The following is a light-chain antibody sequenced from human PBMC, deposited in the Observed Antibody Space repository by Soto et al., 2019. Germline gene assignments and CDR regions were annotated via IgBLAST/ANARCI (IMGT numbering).Light chain of an antibody. CDR3: LQGTHWPYT. J-gene: IGKJ2*01. CDR1: QTLVHGDGNTY. CDR2: YVS. Sequence: VVMTESPLSLSVTLGQPASISCKSSQTLVHGDGNTYLHWFQQRPDQSPRRLIYYVSNRDSGVPDRFSGSGSGTDFTLKISRVEAEDVGLYFCLQGTHWPYTFGQGTRLEI. V-gene: IGKV2-30*02.